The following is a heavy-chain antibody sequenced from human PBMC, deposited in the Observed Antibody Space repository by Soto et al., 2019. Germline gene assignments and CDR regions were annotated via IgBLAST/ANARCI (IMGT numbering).Heavy chain of an antibody. Sequence: TLSLTCTVSCGSISSYYWSWIRQPAGKGLEWIGRIYTSGSTNYNPSLKSRVTMSVDTSRNQFSLKLSSVTAADTAVYYCAREGGYCSGGSYYPNWFDTWGQGTLVTVSS. D-gene: IGHD2-15*01. J-gene: IGHJ5*02. CDR1: CGSISSYY. V-gene: IGHV4-4*07. CDR3: AREGGYCSGGSYYPNWFDT. CDR2: IYTSGST.